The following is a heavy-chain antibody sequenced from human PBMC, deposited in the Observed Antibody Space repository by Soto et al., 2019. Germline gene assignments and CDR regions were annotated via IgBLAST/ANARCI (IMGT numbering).Heavy chain of an antibody. CDR2: ISSTTNYI. V-gene: IGHV3-21*01. CDR3: ERESEDLTSKFDY. CDR1: GFTFTRYS. Sequence: EVQLVESGGGLVKPGGSLRLSCAASGFTFTRYSMNWVRQAPGKGLEWVSSISSTTNYIYYADSMKGRFTVSRDNAKNSVYLEMNSLSAEDTAVYYCERESEDLTSKFDYWGQVTLVTVSS. J-gene: IGHJ4*02.